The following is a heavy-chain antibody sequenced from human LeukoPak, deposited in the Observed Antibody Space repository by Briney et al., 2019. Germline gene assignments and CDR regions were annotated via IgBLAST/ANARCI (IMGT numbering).Heavy chain of an antibody. D-gene: IGHD5-18*01. J-gene: IGHJ4*02. CDR3: ARERTDTSMDY. V-gene: IGHV4-61*02. CDR1: GGSLSSGSYY. CDR2: IYTSGST. Sequence: SQTLSLTCTVSGGSLSSGSYYWTWIRQPAGKGLEWIGRIYTSGSTNHNPSLKTRVTISLDTSKNQFSLKLISVTAADTAVYFCARERTDTSMDYWGQGTLVTVSS.